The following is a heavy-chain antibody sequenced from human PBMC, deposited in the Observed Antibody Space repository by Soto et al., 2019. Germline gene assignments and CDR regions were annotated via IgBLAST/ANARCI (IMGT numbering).Heavy chain of an antibody. V-gene: IGHV1-3*01. CDR3: AVVFYYYGSGSDS. CDR2: INPDNSNT. J-gene: IGHJ5*02. CDR1: GYNFTDYA. D-gene: IGHD3-10*01. Sequence: QVQLVQSGAEVKKPGASVKVPCKASGYNFTDYALHWVRQAPGQGLEWMGWINPDNSNTKYSQKSQGRVTLSSDTSANTAYMELRSLTSEDTAVYYCAVVFYYYGSGSDSWGQGTLVIASS.